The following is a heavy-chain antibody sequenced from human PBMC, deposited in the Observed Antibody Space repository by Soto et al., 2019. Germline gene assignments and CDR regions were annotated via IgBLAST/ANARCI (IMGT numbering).Heavy chain of an antibody. CDR1: GFTFSSYW. Sequence: PGGSLRLSCAASGFTFSSYWLSWGRQAPGKGLEWVANIKQDGSEKYYVDSVKGRFTISRDNAKNSLYLQRNRLRAEDTAVYYCARGRRGCSGGSCYHRSRAFDIWGQGT. D-gene: IGHD2-15*01. CDR2: IKQDGSEK. J-gene: IGHJ3*02. V-gene: IGHV3-7*03. CDR3: ARGRRGCSGGSCYHRSRAFDI.